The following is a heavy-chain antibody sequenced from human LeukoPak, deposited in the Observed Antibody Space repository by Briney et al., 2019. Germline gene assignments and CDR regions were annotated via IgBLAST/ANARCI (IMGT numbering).Heavy chain of an antibody. J-gene: IGHJ4*02. CDR2: ISAYNGNT. V-gene: IGHV1-18*01. CDR3: ARVSSSWVLYFDY. Sequence: GASVKVSCKASGYTFTSYGISWVRQAPGQWLEWMGWISAYNGNTKYVQKLQGRVTITTDTSTSTAYMELRSLRSDDTAVYYCARVSSSWVLYFDYWGQGTLVTVSS. D-gene: IGHD6-13*01. CDR1: GYTFTSYG.